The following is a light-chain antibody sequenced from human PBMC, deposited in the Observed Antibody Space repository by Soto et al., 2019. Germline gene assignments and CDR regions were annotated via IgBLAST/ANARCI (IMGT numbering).Light chain of an antibody. CDR1: QSISNH. CDR2: AAS. CDR3: QQSYSSPPT. Sequence: DIQMTQSPSSLSASVEDRVIITGRASQSISNHLNWYQQKPGKAPKLLIFAASSLQSGVPSRFSGSRSGPDFTLTISSLQPEDFATYYCQQSYSSPPTFGQGTKVAIK. J-gene: IGKJ1*01. V-gene: IGKV1-39*01.